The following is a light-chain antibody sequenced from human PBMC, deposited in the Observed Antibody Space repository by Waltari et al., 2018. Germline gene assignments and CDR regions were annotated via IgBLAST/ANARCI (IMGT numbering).Light chain of an antibody. Sequence: EIVLTQSPGTLSLSPGERATLSCRASQSVGRSLAWYQQKPGQAPRLLIYGASIRVTGIPDRFSGGGSGTDFSLTISRLEPEDFAAYHCQHYVRLPVTFGQGTKVEIK. CDR2: GAS. CDR1: QSVGRS. CDR3: QHYVRLPVT. J-gene: IGKJ1*01. V-gene: IGKV3-20*01.